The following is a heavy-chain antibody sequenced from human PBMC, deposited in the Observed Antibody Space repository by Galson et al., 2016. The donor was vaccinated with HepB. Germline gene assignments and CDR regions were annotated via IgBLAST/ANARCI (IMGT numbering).Heavy chain of an antibody. CDR3: ARERGWGGWYVSDY. Sequence: TLSLTCTVSGGSISSGGYYWSWIRPHPGKGLEWIGYIYYSGSTYYNPSLKSRVTISVDTSKNQFSLKLSSVTAADTAVYYCARERGWGGWYVSDYWGQGTLVTVSS. D-gene: IGHD6-19*01. V-gene: IGHV4-31*03. CDR1: GGSISSGGYY. CDR2: IYYSGST. J-gene: IGHJ4*02.